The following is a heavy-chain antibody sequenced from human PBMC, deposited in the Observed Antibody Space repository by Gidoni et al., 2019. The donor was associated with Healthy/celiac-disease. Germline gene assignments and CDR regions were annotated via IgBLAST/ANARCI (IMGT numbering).Heavy chain of an antibody. CDR2: ISSSSSYI. CDR1: GFTFSSYS. CDR3: ARDESSIAAAGLYYYYYGMDV. V-gene: IGHV3-21*01. Sequence: EVQLGESGGGLVKPGGPLRPSCAASGFTFSSYSMNWVRQAPGKGLEWVSSISSSSSYIYYADSVKGRFTISRDNAKNSLYLQMNSLRAEDTAVYYCARDESSIAAAGLYYYYYGMDVWGQGTTVTVSS. D-gene: IGHD6-13*01. J-gene: IGHJ6*02.